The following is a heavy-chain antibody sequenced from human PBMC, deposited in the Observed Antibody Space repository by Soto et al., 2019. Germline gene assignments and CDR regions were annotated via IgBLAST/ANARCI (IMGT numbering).Heavy chain of an antibody. V-gene: IGHV3-30*19. CDR1: GFTFSSYG. Sequence: QVQLVESGGGVVQPGRSLRLSCAASGFTFSSYGMHWVRQAPGKGLEWVAVIWYDGSNKYYADSVKGRFTISRDNSKNTLYLQMNSLRAEDTAVYYCARDRQQLVVYYGMDVWGQGTTVTVSS. CDR3: ARDRQQLVVYYGMDV. CDR2: IWYDGSNK. D-gene: IGHD6-13*01. J-gene: IGHJ6*02.